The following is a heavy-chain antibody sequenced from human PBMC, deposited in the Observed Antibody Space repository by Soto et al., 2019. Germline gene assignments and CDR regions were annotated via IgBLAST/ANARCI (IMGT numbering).Heavy chain of an antibody. J-gene: IGHJ4*02. CDR3: AKHGVESGYQIVDY. D-gene: IGHD5-12*01. V-gene: IGHV3-30*18. CDR2: ISYDGSNK. CDR1: GLTFSSYG. Sequence: GGSLRLSCAASGLTFSSYGMHWVRQAPGKGLEWVAVISYDGSNKYYADSVKGRFTISRDNSKNTLYLQMNSLRAEDTAVYYCAKHGVESGYQIVDYWGQGTLVTVSS.